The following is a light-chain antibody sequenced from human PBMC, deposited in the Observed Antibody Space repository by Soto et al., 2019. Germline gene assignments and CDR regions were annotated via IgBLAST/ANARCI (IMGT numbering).Light chain of an antibody. CDR2: DAS. V-gene: IGKV3-11*01. J-gene: IGKJ5*01. CDR3: QERSNRPIT. CDR1: DGVGRS. Sequence: VLTQSTISLSLSPGKRSTLSCMASDGVGRSLAWLQQRPGQAPRLLIYDASNRATGIPARFSGRGSGTDFTLTISSLEPEDFAVYYCQERSNRPITFGQGTRLEI.